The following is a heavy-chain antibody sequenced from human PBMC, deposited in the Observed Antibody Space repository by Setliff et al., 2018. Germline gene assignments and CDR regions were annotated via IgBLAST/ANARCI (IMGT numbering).Heavy chain of an antibody. J-gene: IGHJ5*02. CDR2: IIPILGIA. D-gene: IGHD5-18*01. CDR1: GYTFSSYA. CDR3: ARDSRGEEDTAFNWFDP. Sequence: SVKVSCKASGYTFSSYAISWVRQAPGQGLEWMGGIIPILGIANYAQKFQGRVTITADESTSTAYMELSSLRSEDTAVYYCARDSRGEEDTAFNWFDPWGQGTLVTVSS. V-gene: IGHV1-69*10.